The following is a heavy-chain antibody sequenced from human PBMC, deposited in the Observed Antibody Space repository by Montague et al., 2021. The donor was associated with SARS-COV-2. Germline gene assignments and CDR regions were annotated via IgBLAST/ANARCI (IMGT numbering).Heavy chain of an antibody. V-gene: IGHV4-39*01. CDR3: ARRPPITIFVVVIIGAWFDP. Sequence: SETLSLTCTVSGGSISSSSYYWGWIRQPPGKGLEWIGSIYYSGSTYYNPSLKSRVTISVDTSKNRFSLKLSSVTAADTAVYYCARRPPITIFVVVIIGAWFDPWGQGTLVTGSS. D-gene: IGHD3-3*01. CDR2: IYYSGST. J-gene: IGHJ5*02. CDR1: GGSISSSSYY.